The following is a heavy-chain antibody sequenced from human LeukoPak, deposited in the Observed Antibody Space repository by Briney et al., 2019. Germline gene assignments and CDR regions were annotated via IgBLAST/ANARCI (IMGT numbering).Heavy chain of an antibody. CDR2: ISPEGTEK. J-gene: IGHJ5*02. Sequence: GGSLRLSCEASGFSFSSAWMAWVRQAPGQGLEWVANISPEGTEKSYVGSVRGRFTISRDDAKKTVYLQTDSLRVEDTAFYYCGRWGIVATIDHWGQGILVTVSS. D-gene: IGHD2-15*01. V-gene: IGHV3-7*01. CDR1: GFSFSSAW. CDR3: GRWGIVATIDH.